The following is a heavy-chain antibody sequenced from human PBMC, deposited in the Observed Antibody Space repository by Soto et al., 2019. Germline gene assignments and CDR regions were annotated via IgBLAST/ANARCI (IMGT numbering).Heavy chain of an antibody. D-gene: IGHD2-15*01. CDR1: PDIFPNYW. CDR3: ARQLGGNTFDI. J-gene: IGHJ3*02. Sequence: EVQLVQSGAEVKKAGESLRISCKASPDIFPNYWISWVRQMPGKGLEWMGMIYPGDSDSRYSPSFEGQVSISADKSIRTTYLQWSSLKALDTAMYYCARQLGGNTFDIWGQGTMVAVSS. CDR2: IYPGDSDS. V-gene: IGHV5-51*01.